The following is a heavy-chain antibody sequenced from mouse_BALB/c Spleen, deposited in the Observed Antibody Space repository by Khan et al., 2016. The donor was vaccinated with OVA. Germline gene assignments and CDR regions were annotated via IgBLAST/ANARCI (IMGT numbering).Heavy chain of an antibody. CDR2: ISSGGTYT. CDR3: ARHWVGVMDY. Sequence: EVELVESGGDLVKPGGSLKLSCAASGFTFSTYGMSWVRQTPDKRLEWVATISSGGTYTYYTDSVKGRFTISRDKSKNTLYLQMRSLRSEVTAMYYCARHWVGVMDYWGQGTSVTVSS. J-gene: IGHJ4*01. CDR1: GFTFSTYG. V-gene: IGHV5-6*01. D-gene: IGHD1-1*01.